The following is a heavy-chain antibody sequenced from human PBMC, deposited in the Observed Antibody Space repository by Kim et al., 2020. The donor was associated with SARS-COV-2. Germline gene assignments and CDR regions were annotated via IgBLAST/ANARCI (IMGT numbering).Heavy chain of an antibody. J-gene: IGHJ4*02. Sequence: PSLKSRFTISLATSKNQFSLKLNSVTAADTAFYYCARNYYDSSGFLPIDYWGQGTLVTVSS. CDR3: ARNYYDSSGFLPIDY. V-gene: IGHV4-59*01. D-gene: IGHD3-22*01.